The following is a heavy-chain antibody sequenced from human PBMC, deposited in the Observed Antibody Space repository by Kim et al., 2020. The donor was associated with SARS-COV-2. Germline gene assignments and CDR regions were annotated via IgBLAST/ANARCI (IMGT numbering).Heavy chain of an antibody. CDR2: IWYDGSNK. J-gene: IGHJ4*02. CDR1: GFTFSSYG. CDR3: AKEYCSSTSCYCDY. D-gene: IGHD2-2*01. V-gene: IGHV3-33*06. Sequence: GGSLRLSFAASGFTFSSYGMHWVRQAPGKGLEGVAVIWYDGSNKYYADSVKGRFTISRDNSKNTLYLKMNSLRAEDTAVYYCAKEYCSSTSCYCDYWGQGTLVTVSS.